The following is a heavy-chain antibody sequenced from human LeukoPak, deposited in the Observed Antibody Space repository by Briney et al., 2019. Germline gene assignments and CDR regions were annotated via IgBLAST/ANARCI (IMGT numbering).Heavy chain of an antibody. Sequence: SETLSLTCTVSGSSMSSDYYWSWIRQPPGKGLEWIGYIYYSGSTNYNPSLKSRVTISVYTSKNQFSLKLSSVTAADTAVYYCARLKYYYDSSGYRAEYFQHWGQGTLVTVSS. V-gene: IGHV4-61*01. CDR2: IYYSGST. CDR3: ARLKYYYDSSGYRAEYFQH. D-gene: IGHD3-22*01. CDR1: GSSMSSDYY. J-gene: IGHJ1*01.